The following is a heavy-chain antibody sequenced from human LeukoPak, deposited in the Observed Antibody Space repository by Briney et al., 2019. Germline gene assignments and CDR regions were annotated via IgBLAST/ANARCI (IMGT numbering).Heavy chain of an antibody. CDR2: IIPIFCTS. CDR3: HYYGSESYLHFDY. J-gene: IGHJ4*02. D-gene: IGHD3-10*01. V-gene: IGHV1-69*06. Sequence: SVTVSCKASGGTFSSYAISWVRQAPGQGLEWMGGIIPIFCTSNYAQKFQGRVTITADKSTSTAYMELSSLRSEDTAVYYCHYYGSESYLHFDYWGQGTLVTVSS. CDR1: GGTFSSYA.